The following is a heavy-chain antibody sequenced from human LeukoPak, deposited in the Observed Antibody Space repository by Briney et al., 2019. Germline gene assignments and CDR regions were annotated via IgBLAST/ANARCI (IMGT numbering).Heavy chain of an antibody. D-gene: IGHD2-15*01. CDR3: ARQRQHCDGGSCFPPDH. CDR1: GASISSTSDY. Sequence: SETLSLTCTVSGASISSTSDYWGWIRQPPGQGLEWIGTTYYTGRAYYNPSLKSRLTISVDMAKNQFSLKLSSMTATDTAIYYCARQRQHCDGGSCFPPDHWGHGTLVTVSS. V-gene: IGHV4-39*01. CDR2: TYYTGRA. J-gene: IGHJ4*01.